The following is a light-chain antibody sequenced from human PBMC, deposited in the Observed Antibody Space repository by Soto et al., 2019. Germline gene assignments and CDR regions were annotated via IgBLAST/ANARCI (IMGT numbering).Light chain of an antibody. CDR1: QSVSSS. V-gene: IGKV3-11*01. CDR2: DAA. J-gene: IGKJ4*01. Sequence: EILLTQSPATLSLSPGERATLSCSAGQSVSSSLTWFQQKPGQAPKRLIYDAAKRATCIPARLSGSGSGTDFTLTIRSLEPEDFGVYYTQHRGDWPLTFGGGTNVEI. CDR3: QHRGDWPLT.